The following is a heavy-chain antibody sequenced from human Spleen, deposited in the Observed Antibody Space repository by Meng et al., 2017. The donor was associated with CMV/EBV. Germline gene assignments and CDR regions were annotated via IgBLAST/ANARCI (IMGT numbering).Heavy chain of an antibody. J-gene: IGHJ4*02. V-gene: IGHV1-69*02. CDR1: GGTFSSYT. CDR3: ARLPPAVVDY. Sequence: SVKVSCKASGGTFSSYTINWVRQAPGQGLEWMGRIIPILGIPKYAQKFQGRLTITADKSTSTAYMELNSLRSEDTAVYYCARLPPAVVDYWGQGTLVTVS. D-gene: IGHD2-2*01. CDR2: IIPILGIP.